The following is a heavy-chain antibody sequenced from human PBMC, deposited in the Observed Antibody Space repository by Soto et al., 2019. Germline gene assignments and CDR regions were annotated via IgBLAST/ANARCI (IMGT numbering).Heavy chain of an antibody. CDR2: IKQDGSEK. CDR3: ARDRRVPAAIVYYYGMDV. D-gene: IGHD2-2*02. CDR1: GFTFSSYW. V-gene: IGHV3-7*01. Sequence: PGGSLRLSCAASGFTFSSYWMSWVRQAPGKGLEWVANIKQDGSEKYYVDSVKGRFTISRDNAKNSLYLQMNSLRAEDTAVYYCARDRRVPAAIVYYYGMDVWGQGNTVTVSS. J-gene: IGHJ6*02.